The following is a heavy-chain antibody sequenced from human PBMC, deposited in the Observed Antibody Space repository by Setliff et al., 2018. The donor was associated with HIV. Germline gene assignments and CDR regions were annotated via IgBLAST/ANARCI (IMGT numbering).Heavy chain of an antibody. J-gene: IGHJ4*02. CDR3: ARAGLQFLEWLYYFDY. D-gene: IGHD3-3*01. Sequence: GALRLPCVASGFTFSNYWMHWVRQVPGKGLVWVSRINSDETTRSYADSVKGRFTVSRDNAKNTLYLQMNSLTVDDSAVYYCARAGLQFLEWLYYFDYWGQGTLVTVSS. CDR1: GFTFSNYW. CDR2: INSDETTR. V-gene: IGHV3-74*01.